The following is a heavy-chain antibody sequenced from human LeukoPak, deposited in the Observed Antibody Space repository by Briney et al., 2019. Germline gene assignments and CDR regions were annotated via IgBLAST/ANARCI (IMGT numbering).Heavy chain of an antibody. Sequence: SQTLSLTFAISGDSVSNNSAIWIWIRQSPSRGLQWLGRTYYRSKWYNDYAVSAKSRITLNVDTSKNQFSLQLNSVTPEDTAVYYCARSSNLHYFDYWGQGTQVTVSS. J-gene: IGHJ4*02. V-gene: IGHV6-1*01. CDR3: ARSSNLHYFDY. CDR2: TYYRSKWYN. CDR1: GDSVSNNSAI.